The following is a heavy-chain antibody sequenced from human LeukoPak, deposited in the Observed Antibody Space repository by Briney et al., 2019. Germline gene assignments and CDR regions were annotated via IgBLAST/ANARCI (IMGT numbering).Heavy chain of an antibody. CDR1: GGSISYYY. CDR2: NYYSGST. Sequence: SETLSLTCTVSGGSISYYYWSWIRKPPGKGLGWIGYNYYSGSTNYNPSLKSRVTVSVDTSQNQFSLKLSSATAADTALYYCARERSPGSYYDAFDIWGQGTMVTVSS. V-gene: IGHV4-59*01. D-gene: IGHD1-26*01. CDR3: ARERSPGSYYDAFDI. J-gene: IGHJ3*02.